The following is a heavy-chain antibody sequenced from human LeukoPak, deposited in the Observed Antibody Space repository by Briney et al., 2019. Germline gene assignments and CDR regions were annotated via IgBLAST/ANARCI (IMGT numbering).Heavy chain of an antibody. J-gene: IGHJ4*02. D-gene: IGHD3-3*01. CDR2: ISSNSSTI. CDR1: GFTFSSYS. V-gene: IGHV3-48*01. Sequence: PGGSLRLSCAASGFTFSSYSMNWVRQAPGKGLEWVSYISSNSSTIYYADSVKGRFTISRDNAKNSLYLQMNSLRAEDTAVYYCARHYDFWSGYQTRDYWGQGTLVTVSS. CDR3: ARHYDFWSGYQTRDY.